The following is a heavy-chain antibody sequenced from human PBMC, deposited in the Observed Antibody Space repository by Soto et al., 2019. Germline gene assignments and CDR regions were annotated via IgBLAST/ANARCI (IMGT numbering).Heavy chain of an antibody. CDR3: ARGAVVVPAAYYYYGMDV. J-gene: IGHJ6*02. V-gene: IGHV4-34*01. Sequence: PSETLSLTCAVYGGSFSGYYWSWIRQPPGKGLEWIGEINHSGSTNYNPSLKSRVTISVDTSKNQFSLKLSSVTAADTAVYYCARGAVVVPAAYYYYGMDVWGQGTTVTVS. CDR2: INHSGST. CDR1: GGSFSGYY. D-gene: IGHD2-2*01.